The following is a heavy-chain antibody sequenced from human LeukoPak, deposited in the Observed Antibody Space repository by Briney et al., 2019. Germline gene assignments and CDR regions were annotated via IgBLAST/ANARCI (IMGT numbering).Heavy chain of an antibody. CDR2: ISPDGSGT. CDR3: ATAWSY. V-gene: IGHV3-74*03. J-gene: IGHJ4*02. Sequence: GGSLRLSCVASQFTFKNYWMHWVRQAPGRGLEWLSYISPDGSGTTYADSVRGRFTISRDNAKNTLYLQMNSLRAEDTAVYFCATAWSYWGQGTLVTVSS. D-gene: IGHD2-21*02. CDR1: QFTFKNYW.